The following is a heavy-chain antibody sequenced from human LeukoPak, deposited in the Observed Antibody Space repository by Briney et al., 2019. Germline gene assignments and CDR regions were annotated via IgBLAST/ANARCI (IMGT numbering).Heavy chain of an antibody. V-gene: IGHV1-18*01. Sequence: ASVKVSCKASGGTFSSCAISWVRQAPGQGLEWMGWISAYNGNTNYAQKLQGRVTMTTDTSTSTAYMELRSLRSDDTAVYYCARDNQAFSSSVPLYYYGMDVWGQGTTVTVSS. CDR3: ARDNQAFSSSVPLYYYGMDV. D-gene: IGHD6-13*01. CDR1: GGTFSSCA. CDR2: ISAYNGNT. J-gene: IGHJ6*02.